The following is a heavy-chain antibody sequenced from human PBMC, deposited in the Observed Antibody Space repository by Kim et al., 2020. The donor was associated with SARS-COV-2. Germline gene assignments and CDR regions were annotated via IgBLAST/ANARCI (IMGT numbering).Heavy chain of an antibody. Sequence: SLQRRVTIAVDTSKNQFSLKLSSVTAADTAVYYCARFGDFWSGPHYGMDVWGQGTTVTVSS. CDR3: ARFGDFWSGPHYGMDV. V-gene: IGHV4-34*13. D-gene: IGHD3-3*01. J-gene: IGHJ6*02.